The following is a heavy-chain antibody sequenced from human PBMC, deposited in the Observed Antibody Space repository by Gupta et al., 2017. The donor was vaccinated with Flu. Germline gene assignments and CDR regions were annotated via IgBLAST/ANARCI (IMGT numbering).Heavy chain of an antibody. CDR2: IKSKTDGGTT. J-gene: IGHJ6*02. Sequence: EVQLVESGGGLVKPGGSLRLSCAASGFTFSNAWMSWVSQAPGKGLEWVGRIKSKTDGGTTDYAAPVKGRFTISRDDSKNTLYLQMNSLKTEDTAVYYCTTGGAGTTPPKEFYYYYGMDVWGQGTTVTVSS. CDR3: TTGGAGTTPPKEFYYYYGMDV. D-gene: IGHD1-7*01. CDR1: GFTFSNAW. V-gene: IGHV3-15*01.